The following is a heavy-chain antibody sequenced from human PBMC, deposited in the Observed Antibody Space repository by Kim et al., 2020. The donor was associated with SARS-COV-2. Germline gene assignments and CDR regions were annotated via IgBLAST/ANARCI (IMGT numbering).Heavy chain of an antibody. CDR1: GFIFSSYA. Sequence: GGSLRLSCAASGFIFSSYAMSWVRQAPGKGLEWVSGISDDGDSTYYADSVKGRLTISRDNPRNTLYLQMNTLRAEDTAIYYCAKDANNSGYYSFYSGMDVWGQGTTVTVSS. J-gene: IGHJ6*02. D-gene: IGHD6-19*01. V-gene: IGHV3-23*01. CDR2: ISDDGDST. CDR3: AKDANNSGYYSFYSGMDV.